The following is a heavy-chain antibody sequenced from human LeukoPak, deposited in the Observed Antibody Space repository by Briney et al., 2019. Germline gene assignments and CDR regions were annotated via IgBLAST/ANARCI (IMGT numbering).Heavy chain of an antibody. J-gene: IGHJ4*02. CDR3: ARDRPNTVLRLGELSSYYYFDY. CDR1: GGSISSGGYY. D-gene: IGHD3-16*02. CDR2: IYYSGST. V-gene: IGHV4-31*03. Sequence: EPSETLSLTCTVSGGSISSGGYYWSWIRQHPGKGLEWIGYIYYSGSTYYNPSLKSRVTISVDTSKNQFSLKLSSVTAADTAVYYCARDRPNTVLRLGELSSYYYFDYWGQGTLVTVSS.